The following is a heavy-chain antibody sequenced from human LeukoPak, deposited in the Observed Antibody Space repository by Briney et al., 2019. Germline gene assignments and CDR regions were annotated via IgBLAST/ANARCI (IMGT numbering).Heavy chain of an antibody. D-gene: IGHD2-15*01. V-gene: IGHV3-15*01. CDR3: TTDRYCSGGSCYTFDY. J-gene: IGHJ4*02. CDR1: GFTFSNYW. CDR2: IKSKTDGGTT. Sequence: GGSLRLSCAASGFTFSNYWMSWVRQAPGKGLEWVGRIKSKTDGGTTDYAAPVKGRFTISRDDSKNTLYLQMDSLKTEDTAVYYCTTDRYCSGGSCYTFDYWGQGTLVTVSS.